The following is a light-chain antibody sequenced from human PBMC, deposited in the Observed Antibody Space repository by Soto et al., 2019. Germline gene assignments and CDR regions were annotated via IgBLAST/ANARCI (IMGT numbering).Light chain of an antibody. CDR3: EEYGSSPPYT. Sequence: EIVLTQSPGTLSLSPGERANLSCRASQSLSSSYLAWYQQKPGQAPRLLIYAASSRATGIPDRFSGSGSGTDFSLTISRLEPEDFAVYYCEEYGSSPPYTFGQGTKLESK. CDR1: QSLSSSY. J-gene: IGKJ2*01. CDR2: AAS. V-gene: IGKV3-20*01.